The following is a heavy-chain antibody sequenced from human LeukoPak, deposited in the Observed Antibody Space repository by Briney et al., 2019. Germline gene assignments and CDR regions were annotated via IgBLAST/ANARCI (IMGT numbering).Heavy chain of an antibody. D-gene: IGHD4-17*01. V-gene: IGHV1-2*04. CDR3: ATGDGAI. CDR1: GGTFSSYA. CDR2: INPNSGGT. J-gene: IGHJ4*02. Sequence: ASVTVSCTASGGTFSSYAISWVRQAPGQGLEWMGWINPNSGGTNYAQKFQGWVTMTRDTSISTAYMELSRLRSDDTAVYYCATGDGAIWGQGTLVTVSS.